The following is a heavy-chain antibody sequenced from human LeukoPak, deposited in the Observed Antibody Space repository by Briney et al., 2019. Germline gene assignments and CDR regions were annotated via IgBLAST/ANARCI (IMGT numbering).Heavy chain of an antibody. J-gene: IGHJ4*02. CDR2: IIPIFGTA. V-gene: IGHV1-69*13. D-gene: IGHD1-26*01. CDR3: AREGIVGANSAHGPLDY. Sequence: SVKVSCKASGGTFSSYAISWVRQAPGQGLEWMGGIIPIFGTANYAQKFQGRVTITADESTSTAYMELSSLRSEDTAVYYCAREGIVGANSAHGPLDYWGQGTLVTVSS. CDR1: GGTFSSYA.